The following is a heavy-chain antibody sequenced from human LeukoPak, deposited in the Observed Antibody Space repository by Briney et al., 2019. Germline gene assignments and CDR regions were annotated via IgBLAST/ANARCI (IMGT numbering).Heavy chain of an antibody. CDR1: GFTFSDYY. J-gene: IGHJ4*02. CDR3: ARIGVFSGSYYVDY. Sequence: TGGSLRLSCAASGFTFSDYYMSWVRQAPGKGLEWVSYISGSGNYINYADSVKGRFTISRDNAKNSLYLQMNSLRAEDTAVYYCARIGVFSGSYYVDYWGQGTLVTVSS. V-gene: IGHV3-11*04. CDR2: ISGSGNYI. D-gene: IGHD1-26*01.